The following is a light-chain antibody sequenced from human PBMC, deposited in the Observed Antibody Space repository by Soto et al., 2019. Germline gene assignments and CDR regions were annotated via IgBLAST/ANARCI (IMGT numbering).Light chain of an antibody. CDR3: KQYNNWPRT. Sequence: EIVLTQSPGTLSLSPGERATLSCRASQSVSSSYLAWYQQKPGQAHRLLIYGAYSRATGIQDRFSGSGSGTEFAVTIRSLQSEDFAVYYCKQYNNWPRTFGQGTKVDIK. CDR1: QSVSSSY. V-gene: IGKV3-20*01. J-gene: IGKJ1*01. CDR2: GAY.